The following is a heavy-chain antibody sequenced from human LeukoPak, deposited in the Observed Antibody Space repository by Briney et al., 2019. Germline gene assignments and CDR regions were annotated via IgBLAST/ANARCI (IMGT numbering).Heavy chain of an antibody. Sequence: PGGSLRLSCAASECTFSSSGMHWVRQAPGKGLDWVAFIRYDGSNKYYADSVKGRFTISRDNSNNTLYLQMNSLRAEDTAVYYCAKKKDYTYGFDYWGQGTLVTVSS. CDR3: AKKKDYTYGFDY. J-gene: IGHJ4*02. CDR1: ECTFSSSG. CDR2: IRYDGSNK. V-gene: IGHV3-30*02. D-gene: IGHD5-18*01.